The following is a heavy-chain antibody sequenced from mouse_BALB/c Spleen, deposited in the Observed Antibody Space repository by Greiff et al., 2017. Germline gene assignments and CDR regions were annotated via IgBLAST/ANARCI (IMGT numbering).Heavy chain of an antibody. CDR1: GFTFSSFG. D-gene: IGHD2-10*01. V-gene: IGHV5-17*02. J-gene: IGHJ4*01. Sequence: EVQLQESGGGLVQPGGSRKLSCAASGFTFSSFGMHWVRQAPEKGLEWVAYISSGSSTIYYADTVKGRLTISRDNPKNTLFLQITSLRSEDTAMYYCATYYGNYYYAMDYWGQGTSVTVSS. CDR3: ATYYGNYYYAMDY. CDR2: ISSGSSTI.